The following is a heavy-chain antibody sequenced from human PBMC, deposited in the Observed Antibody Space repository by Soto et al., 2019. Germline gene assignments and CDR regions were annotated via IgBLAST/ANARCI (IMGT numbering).Heavy chain of an antibody. D-gene: IGHD3-16*01. V-gene: IGHV3-33*01. Sequence: GSLRLSCAASGFTLRIYSMHWVRQSPGKGLEWVAVMWYDGTNKYYGESVKGRFTISRDNSENTLYLQMNSLRVEDTAVYYCARDATFGTKGGSFDIWGHGTLVTVSS. CDR1: GFTLRIYS. CDR3: ARDATFGTKGGSFDI. CDR2: MWYDGTNK. J-gene: IGHJ3*02.